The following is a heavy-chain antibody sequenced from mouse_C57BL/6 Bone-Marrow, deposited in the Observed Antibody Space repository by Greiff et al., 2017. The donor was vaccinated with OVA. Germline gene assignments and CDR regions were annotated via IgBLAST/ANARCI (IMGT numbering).Heavy chain of an antibody. Sequence: LQESGAELARPGASVKLSCKASGYTFTSYGISWVKQRPGQGLEWIGEIYPRSGNTYYTEKFKGKATLTVAKSSSTAYMELRTLTSEDAAVYFSANDGCNYDYWGRGTTLTVSS. CDR3: ANDGCNYDY. D-gene: IGHD2-3*01. CDR1: GYTFTSYG. J-gene: IGHJ2*01. V-gene: IGHV1-81*01. CDR2: IYPRSGNT.